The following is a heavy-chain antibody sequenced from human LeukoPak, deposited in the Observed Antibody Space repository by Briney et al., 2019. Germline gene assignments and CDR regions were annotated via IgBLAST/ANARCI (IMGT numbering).Heavy chain of an antibody. Sequence: SETLSLTCTVSGGSIASSSHYWVWIRQPPGKGLEWIGSMYYSGSTYYNPSLKSRVTISVDTSKNQFSLKLSSVTAADTAMYYCARQGAVAGRPFDNRGQGTLVTVSS. J-gene: IGHJ4*02. CDR1: GGSIASSSHY. CDR3: ARQGAVAGRPFDN. D-gene: IGHD6-19*01. CDR2: MYYSGST. V-gene: IGHV4-39*01.